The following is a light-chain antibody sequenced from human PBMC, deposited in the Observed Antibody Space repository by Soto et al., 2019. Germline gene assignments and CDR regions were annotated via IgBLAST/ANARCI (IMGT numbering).Light chain of an antibody. V-gene: IGLV2-14*01. CDR3: CSYTRRSTRV. Sequence: QSALTQPASVSGSPGQSITISCTGTSSDVGGYNYVSWYQQQSGKAPKLMIHEVSNRPSGVSNRFSGSKSGNTASLTISGLQAEDEADYYCCSYTRRSTRVFGGGTKLTVL. CDR1: SSDVGGYNY. J-gene: IGLJ2*01. CDR2: EVS.